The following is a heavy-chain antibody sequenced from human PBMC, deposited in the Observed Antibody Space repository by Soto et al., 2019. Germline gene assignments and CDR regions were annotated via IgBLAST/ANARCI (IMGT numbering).Heavy chain of an antibody. CDR3: ARDGSEWDNWNEGGMRFDP. CDR2: ISAYNGNT. CDR1: GYTFTSYG. V-gene: IGHV1-18*01. Sequence: QVQLVQSGAEVKKPGASVKVSCKASGYTFTSYGIIWVRQAPGQGLEWMGWISAYNGNTNYAQKLQGRVTMTTDTSTSTGYMELRSVRADDTAVYYCARDGSEWDNWNEGGMRFDPWGQGTLVTVSS. D-gene: IGHD1-20*01. J-gene: IGHJ5*02.